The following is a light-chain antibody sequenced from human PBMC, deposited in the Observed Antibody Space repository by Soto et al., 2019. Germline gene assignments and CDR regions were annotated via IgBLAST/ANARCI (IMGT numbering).Light chain of an antibody. CDR3: QTWGTGIPV. J-gene: IGLJ2*01. V-gene: IGLV4-69*01. CDR1: SGHSSNA. CDR2: LNSDGSH. Sequence: QSVLTQSPSASASLGASVKLTCTLSSGHSSNAIAWHQQQPEKGPRYLMKLNSDGSHRKGDGIPDRFSGSSSGAERYLTISSLQSEDEADYYCQTWGTGIPVFGGGTKLTVL.